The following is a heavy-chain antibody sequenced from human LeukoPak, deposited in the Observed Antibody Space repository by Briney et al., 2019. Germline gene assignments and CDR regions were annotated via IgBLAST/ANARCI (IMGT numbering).Heavy chain of an antibody. V-gene: IGHV3-7*01. CDR2: INHDGKEK. CDR1: GFIFKKSW. Sequence: GGSLRLSCAGSGFIFKKSWMTWVRQAPGKGLEWVANINHDGKEKYYADSVRGRFTISRDNARNSIFLQMNSLRGDDTAVYYCAREAGYDYAEVGYWGHGTLVIVSS. CDR3: AREAGYDYAEVGY. D-gene: IGHD3-16*01. J-gene: IGHJ4*01.